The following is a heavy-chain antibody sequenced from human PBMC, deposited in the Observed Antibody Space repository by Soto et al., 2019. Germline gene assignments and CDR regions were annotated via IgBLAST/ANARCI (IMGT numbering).Heavy chain of an antibody. CDR2: ISGSGGTT. D-gene: IGHD5-12*01. J-gene: IGHJ6*02. Sequence: PGGSLRLSCAGSEFTFSSYAMSWVRQAPGKGLEWVSGISGSGGTTYYADSVKGRFTISRDNSKNTLYLQMNSLRAEDTAVYYCAKDLKWKKWPPYGMDVWGQGTTVTVSS. V-gene: IGHV3-23*01. CDR3: AKDLKWKKWPPYGMDV. CDR1: EFTFSSYA.